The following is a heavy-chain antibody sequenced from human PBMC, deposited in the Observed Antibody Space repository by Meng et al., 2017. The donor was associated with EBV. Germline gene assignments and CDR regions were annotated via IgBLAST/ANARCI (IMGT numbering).Heavy chain of an antibody. D-gene: IGHD3-10*01. J-gene: IGHJ4*02. CDR3: ASESGRGYTPDY. CDR1: GGPFRYYS. CDR2: FLPRLGAP. V-gene: IGHV1-69*01. Sequence: QVQWVQFADEVHKPGSSVKVSCNTSGGPFRYYSISWVRQAPGQGLEWLGGFLPRLGAPNYAQKFTGRVKIPADESTSTHYMDLSSLRSEDTAIYYCASESGRGYTPDYWGQGTLVTVSS.